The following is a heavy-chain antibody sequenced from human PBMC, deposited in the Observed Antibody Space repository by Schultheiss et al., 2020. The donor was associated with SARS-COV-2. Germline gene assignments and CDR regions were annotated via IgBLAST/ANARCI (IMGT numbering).Heavy chain of an antibody. Sequence: SETLSLTCAVYGGSFSGYYWSWIRQPPGKGLEWIGEINHSGSTNYNPSLKSRVTISVDTSKNQFSLKLSSVTAADTAVYYCARWPSTGGTNGVGNKYYYGMDVWGQGTTVTVSS. J-gene: IGHJ6*02. CDR2: INHSGST. D-gene: IGHD2-8*01. CDR1: GGSFSGYY. V-gene: IGHV4-34*01. CDR3: ARWPSTGGTNGVGNKYYYGMDV.